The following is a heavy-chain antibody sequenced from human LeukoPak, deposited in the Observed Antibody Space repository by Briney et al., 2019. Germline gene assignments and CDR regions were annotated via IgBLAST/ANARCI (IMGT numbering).Heavy chain of an antibody. CDR2: INHSGST. V-gene: IGHV4-34*01. D-gene: IGHD6-19*01. J-gene: IGHJ5*02. Sequence: SETLSLTCAVYGGSFSGYYWSWIRQPPGKGLEWIGEINHSGSTNYNPSLKSRVTISVDTSKNQFSLKLSSVTAADTAVYYCARSYSSGWYCWFDPLGPGNPGHRLL. CDR1: GGSFSGYY. CDR3: ARSYSSGWYCWFDP.